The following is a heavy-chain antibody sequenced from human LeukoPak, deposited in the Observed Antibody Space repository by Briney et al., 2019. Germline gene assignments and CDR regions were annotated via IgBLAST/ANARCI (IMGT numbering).Heavy chain of an antibody. Sequence: GGSLRLSCAASGFTFSSYSMGWVRQAPGKGLEWVSSISSSSSYIYYADSVKGRFTISRDNAKNSLYLQMNSLRAEDTAVYYCARDPKVYDFWSGYSIYYYYMDVWGKGTTVTVSS. J-gene: IGHJ6*03. CDR3: ARDPKVYDFWSGYSIYYYYMDV. CDR2: ISSSSSYI. D-gene: IGHD3-3*01. CDR1: GFTFSSYS. V-gene: IGHV3-21*01.